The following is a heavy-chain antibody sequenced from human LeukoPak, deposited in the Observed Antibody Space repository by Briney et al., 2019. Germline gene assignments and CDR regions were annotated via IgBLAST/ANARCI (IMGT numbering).Heavy chain of an antibody. CDR2: ISYDGNTT. Sequence: GGSLRLSCASSEFTFSNYAVHWVRQAPGKGLQWVAVISYDGNTTHYADSVKGRFTISRDTSKNTLYLQMNSLRTEDTAVYYCARSGGLQKFDYWGQGTLVTVFS. CDR1: EFTFSNYA. D-gene: IGHD4-11*01. J-gene: IGHJ4*02. CDR3: ARSGGLQKFDY. V-gene: IGHV3-30-3*01.